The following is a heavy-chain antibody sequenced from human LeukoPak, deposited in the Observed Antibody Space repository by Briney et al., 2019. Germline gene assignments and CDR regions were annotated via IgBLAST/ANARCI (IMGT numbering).Heavy chain of an antibody. CDR3: AKHSPGWYVDY. D-gene: IGHD6-19*01. CDR1: GGSISSHS. J-gene: IGHJ4*02. V-gene: IGHV4-59*08. Sequence: SETLSLTCTVSGGSISSHSWSWIRQPPGKGLEWIGYLYYSGGTNYNPSLKSRVTMTADTSKNQFSLKLTSVTAADTAVYYCAKHSPGWYVDYWGQGILVTVSS. CDR2: LYYSGGT.